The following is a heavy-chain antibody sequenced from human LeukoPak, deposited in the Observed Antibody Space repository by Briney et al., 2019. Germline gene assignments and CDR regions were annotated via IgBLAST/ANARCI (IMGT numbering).Heavy chain of an antibody. Sequence: SETLSLTWTVSGRSISSTTYYWGWIRQPPGKGLEGIGSMSYRGTTYYDLSLKRRVTLSVDTSKNQFSLILSSVTAADTAVYYCGRSVVRGLITGVFDNWGQGTLVTVSS. CDR3: GRSVVRGLITGVFDN. D-gene: IGHD3-10*01. CDR1: GRSISSTTYY. J-gene: IGHJ4*02. CDR2: MSYRGTT. V-gene: IGHV4-39*07.